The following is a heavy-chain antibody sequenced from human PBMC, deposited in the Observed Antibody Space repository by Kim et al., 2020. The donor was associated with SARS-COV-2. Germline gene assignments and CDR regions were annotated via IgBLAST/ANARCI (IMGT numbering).Heavy chain of an antibody. CDR3: AREKGWDLSSSGWYRRDYYGMDV. V-gene: IGHV3-74*01. CDR2: INSDGSST. D-gene: IGHD6-19*01. CDR1: GFTFSSYW. J-gene: IGHJ6*02. Sequence: GGSLRLSCAASGFTFSSYWMHWVRQAPGKGLVWVSRINSDGSSTSYADSVKGRFTISRDNAKNTLYLQMNSLRAEDTAVYYCAREKGWDLSSSGWYRRDYYGMDVWGQGTTVTVSS.